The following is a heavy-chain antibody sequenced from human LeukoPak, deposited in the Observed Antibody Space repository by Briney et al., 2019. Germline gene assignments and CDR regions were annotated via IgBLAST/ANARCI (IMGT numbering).Heavy chain of an antibody. CDR2: IKQDGSEK. D-gene: IGHD5-18*01. CDR1: GFTFSGYW. V-gene: IGHV3-7*01. Sequence: PGGSLRLSCAASGFTFSGYWMIWVRQAPGRGLEWVANIKQDGSEKYYVDSVKGRFTISRDNAKNSLYLQMNSLRAEDTAVYYCARAKDGYDYFDYWGQGTLVTVSS. CDR3: ARAKDGYDYFDY. J-gene: IGHJ4*02.